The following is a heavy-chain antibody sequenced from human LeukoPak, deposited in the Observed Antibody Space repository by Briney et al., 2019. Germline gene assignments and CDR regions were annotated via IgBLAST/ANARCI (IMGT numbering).Heavy chain of an antibody. D-gene: IGHD6-19*01. CDR3: ARDLLEGSGWPNWFDP. CDR1: GGSISSYY. Sequence: SETLSLTCTVSGGSISSYYWSWIRQPPGKGPEWIGYIYYSGSTNYNPSLKSRVTISVDTSKNQFSLKLSSVTAADTAVYYCARDLLEGSGWPNWFDPWGQGTLVTVSS. V-gene: IGHV4-59*01. J-gene: IGHJ5*02. CDR2: IYYSGST.